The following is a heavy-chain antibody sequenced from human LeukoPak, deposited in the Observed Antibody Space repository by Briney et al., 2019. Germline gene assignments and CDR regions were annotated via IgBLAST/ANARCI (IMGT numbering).Heavy chain of an antibody. CDR3: AGIPLSTTMVDY. D-gene: IGHD5-18*01. Sequence: GGSLRLSCAASGFTFSSYSMNWVRQAPGKGLEWVSYISSGSSTIHYADSMKGRFTISRDNAKSSLFLQMNSLRAEDTAVYYCAGIPLSTTMVDYWGQGTLVTVSS. V-gene: IGHV3-48*01. CDR1: GFTFSSYS. J-gene: IGHJ4*02. CDR2: ISSGSSTI.